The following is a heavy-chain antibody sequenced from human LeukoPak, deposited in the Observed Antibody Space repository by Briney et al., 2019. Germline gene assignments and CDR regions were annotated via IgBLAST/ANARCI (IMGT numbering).Heavy chain of an antibody. CDR1: GYTFTGYY. V-gene: IGHV1-2*02. Sequence: GASVKVSCKASGYTFTGYYMHWVRQAPGQGLEWMGWINPNSGGTNYAQKFQGRVTMTRDTSISTAYMELSRLRSDDTAVYYCARAPRRATSPIDYWGQGILVTVSS. D-gene: IGHD1-26*01. CDR2: INPNSGGT. CDR3: ARAPRRATSPIDY. J-gene: IGHJ4*02.